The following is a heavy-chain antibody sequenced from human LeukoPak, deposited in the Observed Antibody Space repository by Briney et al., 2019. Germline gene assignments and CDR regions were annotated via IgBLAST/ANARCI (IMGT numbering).Heavy chain of an antibody. Sequence: SQTLSLTRAVSGDSVSGTNVAWNWIRQSPSGGLEWLGRTIYRSEWHHDYAVSMKGRITISPDTSRNQFSLQLNSVTPGDTAVYYCATYRFDYWGQGTLVTVSA. D-gene: IGHD3-16*02. J-gene: IGHJ4*02. CDR3: ATYRFDY. V-gene: IGHV6-1*01. CDR2: TIYRSEWHH. CDR1: GDSVSGTNVA.